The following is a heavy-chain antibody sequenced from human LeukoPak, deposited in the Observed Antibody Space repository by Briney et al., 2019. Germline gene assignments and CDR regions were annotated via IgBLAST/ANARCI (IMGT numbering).Heavy chain of an antibody. J-gene: IGHJ6*04. CDR1: GFTFSSYS. V-gene: IGHV3-21*01. D-gene: IGHD3-10*01. CDR3: ARSRITMVRGTPSHYYYYHGMDV. CDR2: ISSSSSYI. Sequence: GGSLRLSCAASGFTFSSYSMNWVRQAPGKGLEWVSSISSSSSYIYYADSVKGRFTISRDNAKNSLYLQMNSLRAEDTAVYYCARSRITMVRGTPSHYYYYHGMDVWGKGTTVTVSS.